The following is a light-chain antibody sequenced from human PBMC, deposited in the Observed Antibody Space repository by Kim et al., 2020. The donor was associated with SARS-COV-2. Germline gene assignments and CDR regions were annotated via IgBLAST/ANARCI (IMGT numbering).Light chain of an antibody. J-gene: IGKJ3*01. Sequence: AIRITQSPSSLSASTGDRVTITCRASQGISSSLAWYQQEPGKAPKLLIYAASTLQSGVPSRFSGSGSGTDFTLTISCLQSEDFATYYCQQYYSYPLTFGPGTKVDIK. CDR1: QGISSS. V-gene: IGKV1-8*01. CDR2: AAS. CDR3: QQYYSYPLT.